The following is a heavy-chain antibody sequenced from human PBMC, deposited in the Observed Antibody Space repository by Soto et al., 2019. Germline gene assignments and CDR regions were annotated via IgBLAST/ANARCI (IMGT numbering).Heavy chain of an antibody. CDR1: GGTFRNYP. Sequence: QVQLVQSGTEVKKPGSSVKVSCKSSGGTFRNYPINWMRQSPGQGLEWMGSIFPLTDIPDYAQNFQATLTISADKSTSTAYMELSSLTSDDTAMYFCARGPLVVLNYFESWGQGTLVTVSS. J-gene: IGHJ4*02. CDR3: ARGPLVVLNYFES. V-gene: IGHV1-69*02. CDR2: IFPLTDIP.